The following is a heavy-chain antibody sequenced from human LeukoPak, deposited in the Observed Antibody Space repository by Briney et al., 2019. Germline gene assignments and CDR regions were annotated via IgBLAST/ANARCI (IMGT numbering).Heavy chain of an antibody. CDR2: ISGSGGST. CDR1: GFTFSSYA. Sequence: GGSLRLSCAASGFTFSSYAMSWVRQAPGKGLEWVSAISGSGGSTYYADSVKGRFTISRDNSKNTLYLLMNSLRAEDTAVYYCAKKEGVSTSLGWFDPWGQGTLVTVSS. D-gene: IGHD2-2*01. CDR3: AKKEGVSTSLGWFDP. J-gene: IGHJ5*02. V-gene: IGHV3-23*01.